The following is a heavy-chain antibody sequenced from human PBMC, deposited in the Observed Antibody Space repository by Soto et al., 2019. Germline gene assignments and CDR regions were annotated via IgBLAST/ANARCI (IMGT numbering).Heavy chain of an antibody. J-gene: IGHJ6*02. V-gene: IGHV4-59*01. CDR3: ARNAAVPKLQNGMGV. CDR2: IYYAGNT. Sequence: PSETLSLTCTVSGGSITGYYWSWIRQPPGRGLEWIGYIYYAGNTLYTPSLKSRVTISVDTSKNQFSLKLSSVTAADTAVYYCARNAAVPKLQNGMGVWGQGTTVTVSS. D-gene: IGHD2-15*01. CDR1: GGSITGYY.